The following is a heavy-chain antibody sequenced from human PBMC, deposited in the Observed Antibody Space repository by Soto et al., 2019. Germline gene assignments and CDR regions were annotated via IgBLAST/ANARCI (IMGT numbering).Heavy chain of an antibody. V-gene: IGHV3-30*18. CDR3: AKVNCQWLVIKPHYYYGMGV. CDR1: GFTFSSYG. D-gene: IGHD6-19*01. CDR2: ISYDGSNK. Sequence: QVQLVESGGGVVQPGRSLRLSCAASGFTFSSYGMHWVRQAPGKGLEWVAVISYDGSNKYYADSVKGRFTISRDNSKNTLQLQMNSLRAEDMAVYYGAKVNCQWLVIKPHYYYGMGVWGQVTTVAV. J-gene: IGHJ6*02.